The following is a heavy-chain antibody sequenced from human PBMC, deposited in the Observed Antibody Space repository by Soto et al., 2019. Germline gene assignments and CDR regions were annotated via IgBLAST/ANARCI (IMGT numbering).Heavy chain of an antibody. D-gene: IGHD3-22*01. CDR3: VKGEYYYDSSGYYPFDY. CDR1: GFTFSIYA. Sequence: GSLRLSCSASGFTFSIYAMHWVRQAPGKGLEYVSSISTNGGSTDYADSVKGRFTISRDNSKNTVYLQMSSLRVEDTAVYYCVKGEYYYDSSGYYPFDYWGQGTLVTVPQ. CDR2: ISTNGGST. V-gene: IGHV3-64D*06. J-gene: IGHJ4*02.